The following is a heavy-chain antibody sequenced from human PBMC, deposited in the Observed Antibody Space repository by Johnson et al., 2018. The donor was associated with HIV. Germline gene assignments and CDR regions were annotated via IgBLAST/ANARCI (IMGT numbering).Heavy chain of an antibody. Sequence: QVQLVESGGGLVKPGGSLRLSCAASGFTFNDYYMSWIRQAPGKGLEWVSHITRTDLRTFYADSLKGRFTISRDNAKNSLYLQMDSLRPEDTALYYCARANSYGDYRAKAFDIWGQGTMVTVSS. CDR1: GFTFNDYY. V-gene: IGHV3-11*01. CDR3: ARANSYGDYRAKAFDI. CDR2: ITRTDLRT. J-gene: IGHJ3*02. D-gene: IGHD4-17*01.